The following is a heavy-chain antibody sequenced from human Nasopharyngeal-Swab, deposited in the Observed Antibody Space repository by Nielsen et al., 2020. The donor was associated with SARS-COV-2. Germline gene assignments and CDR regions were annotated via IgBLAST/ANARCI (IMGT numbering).Heavy chain of an antibody. Sequence: GGSLRLSCAASGFAFSTYAMSWVRQAPGKGLEWVSALSANGGRTYYADSVKGRFTISRDNSKNTLYLQMNTLRAEDTAVYYCARSRIDYWGQGTLVTVSS. CDR2: LSANGGRT. J-gene: IGHJ4*02. V-gene: IGHV3-23*01. CDR1: GFAFSTYA. CDR3: ARSRIDY.